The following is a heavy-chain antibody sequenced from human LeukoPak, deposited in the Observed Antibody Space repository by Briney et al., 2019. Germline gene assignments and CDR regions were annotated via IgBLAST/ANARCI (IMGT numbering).Heavy chain of an antibody. Sequence: SETLSLTCTVSGGSISSYYWSWIRQPPGKGLEGIGYIYYSGSTNYNPSLKSRVTISVDTSKNQFSLKLSSVTAADTAVYYCGRGYKNYYYYMDVWGKGTTVTVSS. CDR2: IYYSGST. D-gene: IGHD5-18*01. J-gene: IGHJ6*03. CDR3: GRGYKNYYYYMDV. V-gene: IGHV4-59*13. CDR1: GGSISSYY.